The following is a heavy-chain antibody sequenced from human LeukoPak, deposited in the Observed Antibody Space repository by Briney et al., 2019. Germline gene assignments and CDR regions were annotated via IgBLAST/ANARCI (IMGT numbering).Heavy chain of an antibody. J-gene: IGHJ4*02. D-gene: IGHD2-15*01. CDR2: INPNSGGT. V-gene: IGHV1-2*06. CDR3: ARDSGYCSGGSCYKTLGY. CDR1: GYTFTGYY. Sequence: ASVKVSCKASGYTFTGYYMHWVRQAPGQGLEWMGRINPNSGGTNYAQKFQGRVTMTRDTSISTAYMELSRLRSDDTAVYYCARDSGYCSGGSCYKTLGYWGQGTLVTVSS.